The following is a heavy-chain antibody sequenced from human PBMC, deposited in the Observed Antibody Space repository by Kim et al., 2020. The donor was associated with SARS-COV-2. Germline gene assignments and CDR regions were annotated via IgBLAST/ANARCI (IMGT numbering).Heavy chain of an antibody. CDR1: GYSFTTYA. CDR2: INAGTGNT. Sequence: ASVKVSCKTSGYSFTTYAIHWVRQAPGQRLEWMGWINAGTGNTEYSQNFQGRVTITRDTSASTVYMELSSLRSEDTAVYYCARGGGPLHFLAWLLGYFDLWGPGTLVTVSS. D-gene: IGHD3-3*01. J-gene: IGHJ5*02. CDR3: ARGGGPLHFLAWLLGYFDL. V-gene: IGHV1-3*01.